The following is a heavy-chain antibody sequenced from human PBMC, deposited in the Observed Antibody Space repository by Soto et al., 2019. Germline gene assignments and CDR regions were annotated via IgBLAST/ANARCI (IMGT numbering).Heavy chain of an antibody. CDR2: MNPNSGNT. D-gene: IGHD6-13*01. Sequence: ASVKVSCKASGYTFTSYDINWVRQATGQGLEWMGWMNPNSGNTGYAQKFQGRVTMTRNTSISTAYMELSSLRSEDTAVYYCAREHSSSWRFGYWGQGTLVTVSS. V-gene: IGHV1-8*01. CDR3: AREHSSSWRFGY. J-gene: IGHJ4*02. CDR1: GYTFTSYD.